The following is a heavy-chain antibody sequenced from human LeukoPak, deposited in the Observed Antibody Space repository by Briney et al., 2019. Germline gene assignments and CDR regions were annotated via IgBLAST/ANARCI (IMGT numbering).Heavy chain of an antibody. D-gene: IGHD3-22*01. Sequence: GGSLRLSCAASGFTFSSYSMNWVRQAPGKGLEWVSSISSSSSYIYYADSVKGRFTISRDNAKNSLYLQMNSLRAEDTAVYYCAGVYSGYAQGDYDSSGYRDYWGQGTLVTVSS. V-gene: IGHV3-21*01. CDR3: AGVYSGYAQGDYDSSGYRDY. J-gene: IGHJ4*02. CDR2: ISSSSSYI. CDR1: GFTFSSYS.